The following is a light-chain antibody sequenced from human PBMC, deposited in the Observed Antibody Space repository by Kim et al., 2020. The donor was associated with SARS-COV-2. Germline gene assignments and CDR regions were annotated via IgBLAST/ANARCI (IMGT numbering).Light chain of an antibody. J-gene: IGKJ2*01. V-gene: IGKV2-24*01. CDR1: QSLVHSDGNTY. CDR2: KTF. CDR3: MQETDLYT. Sequence: DIVMTQTPLSSSVTLGQPASISCRSSQSLVHSDGNTYLTWLHQRPGQPPRLLIYKTFKRFSGVPDRFSGSGAGTDFTLTSSSVEADDVGVYYCMQETDLYTCGQGTKLEI.